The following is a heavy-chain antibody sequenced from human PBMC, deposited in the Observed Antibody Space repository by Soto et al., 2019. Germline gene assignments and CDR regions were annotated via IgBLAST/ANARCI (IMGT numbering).Heavy chain of an antibody. V-gene: IGHV5-51*01. Sequence: PGESLKISCKGSGYSFTSYWIGWVRQMPGKGLEWMGIIYPGDSDTRYSPSFQGQVTISADKSTSTAYLQWSSLKASDTAMYYCARALGYCSSTSCYYYYGMDVWGQGTTVTVSS. CDR3: ARALGYCSSTSCYYYYGMDV. D-gene: IGHD2-2*01. CDR1: GYSFTSYW. CDR2: IYPGDSDT. J-gene: IGHJ6*02.